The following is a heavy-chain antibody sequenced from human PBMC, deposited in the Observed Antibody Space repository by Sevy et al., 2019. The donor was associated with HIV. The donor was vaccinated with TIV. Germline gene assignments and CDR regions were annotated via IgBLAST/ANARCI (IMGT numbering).Heavy chain of an antibody. J-gene: IGHJ4*02. Sequence: ASVKVSCKASGYTFTSYGISWVRQAPGQGLEWMGWISAYNGNTNYAQKLQGRVTMTTDTSTSTAYMELRSLRSDDTPVYYCARESMIRGNFDYWGQGTLVTVSS. CDR3: ARESMIRGNFDY. V-gene: IGHV1-18*01. D-gene: IGHD3-10*01. CDR1: GYTFTSYG. CDR2: ISAYNGNT.